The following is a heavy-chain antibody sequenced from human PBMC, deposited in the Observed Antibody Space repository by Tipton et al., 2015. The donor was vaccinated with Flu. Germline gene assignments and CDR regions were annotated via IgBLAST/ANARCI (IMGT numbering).Heavy chain of an antibody. D-gene: IGHD4-17*01. J-gene: IGHJ4*02. Sequence: TLSLTCSVSGASISDYYWNWIRQRPGKGLEWLAHISYSGTTDYNPSLKSRLTVSADTSKNQFSLKLTSATATDTAIYYCASAPTMTTFFFWGQGTLVTVSS. CDR3: ASAPTMTTFFF. V-gene: IGHV4-59*08. CDR2: ISYSGTT. CDR1: GASISDYY.